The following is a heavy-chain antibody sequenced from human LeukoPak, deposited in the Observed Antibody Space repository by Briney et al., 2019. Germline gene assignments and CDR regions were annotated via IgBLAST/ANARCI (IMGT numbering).Heavy chain of an antibody. Sequence: ASVKVSCKASGYTFTSYDINWVRQATGQGLEWMGWMNPNSGNTGYAQKFQGRVTITRNTSVSTAYMELSSLRSEDTAVYYCARVLITSSSDAFDIWGQGTMVTVSS. D-gene: IGHD6-13*01. J-gene: IGHJ3*02. V-gene: IGHV1-8*03. CDR1: GYTFTSYD. CDR2: MNPNSGNT. CDR3: ARVLITSSSDAFDI.